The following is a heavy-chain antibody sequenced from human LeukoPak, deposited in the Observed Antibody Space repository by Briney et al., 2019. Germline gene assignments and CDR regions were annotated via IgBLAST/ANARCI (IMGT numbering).Heavy chain of an antibody. Sequence: GGSLRLSCAASGFTFSSYGMHWVRQAPGKGLEGVAVISYDGSNKYYADSVKGRFTISRDNSKNTLYLQMNSLRAEDTAVYYCAKGVASGDYWGQGTLVTVSS. D-gene: IGHD3-10*01. CDR1: GFTFSSYG. J-gene: IGHJ4*02. CDR2: ISYDGSNK. V-gene: IGHV3-30*18. CDR3: AKGVASGDY.